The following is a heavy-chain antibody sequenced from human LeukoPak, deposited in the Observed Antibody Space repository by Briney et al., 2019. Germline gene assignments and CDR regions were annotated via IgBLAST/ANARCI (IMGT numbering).Heavy chain of an antibody. D-gene: IGHD1-14*01. V-gene: IGHV4-4*02. Sequence: SETLSLTCTVSFDSTTSNFWSWVRQPPGKGLEWIGEIHRSGSPNYNPSLQSRVTISIDRSRNQIVLELPSVTAANTAFYYCAREILGSFNPGAYGGQGTLVTVSS. J-gene: IGHJ4*02. CDR1: FDSTTSNF. CDR3: AREILGSFNPGAY. CDR2: IHRSGSP.